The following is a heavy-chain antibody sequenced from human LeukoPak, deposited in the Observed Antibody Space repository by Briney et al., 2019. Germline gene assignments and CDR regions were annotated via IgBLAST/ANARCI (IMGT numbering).Heavy chain of an antibody. CDR1: GFTFTSYA. J-gene: IGHJ4*02. D-gene: IGHD1-26*01. CDR2: IGGSGGST. Sequence: GGSLRLSCAASGFTFTSYAMNWVRQAPGKGLEWVSVIGGSGGSTYYADSVKGRFTISRDNSKNTLFLQMNSLRAEDTAVYYCAKMGEWDLPHLDYWGQGTLVTVSS. V-gene: IGHV3-23*01. CDR3: AKMGEWDLPHLDY.